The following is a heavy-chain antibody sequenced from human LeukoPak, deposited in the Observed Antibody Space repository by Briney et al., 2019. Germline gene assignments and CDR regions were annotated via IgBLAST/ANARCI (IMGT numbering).Heavy chain of an antibody. Sequence: GGSLRLSCSASGFIFYSYAMHWVRQAPGRGLEYVAAITSSGSSTFHANSVKGRFTISRDNSKNTLYLQMGSLRPDDMAVYFCTRGPGYDYVWGTYRADYWGQGTLVTVSS. CDR2: ITSSGSST. CDR3: TRGPGYDYVWGTYRADY. V-gene: IGHV3-64*01. D-gene: IGHD3-16*02. J-gene: IGHJ4*02. CDR1: GFIFYSYA.